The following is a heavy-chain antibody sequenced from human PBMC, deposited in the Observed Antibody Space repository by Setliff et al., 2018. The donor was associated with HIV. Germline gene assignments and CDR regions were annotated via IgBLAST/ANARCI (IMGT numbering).Heavy chain of an antibody. Sequence: SETLSLTCTVSGDSTSTYYWNWIRQSPGKGLEWIGYIYTTQTTKYNPSLKSRVTISVDTSKNQFSLNLNSVTAADTAVYHCARGPSINTIRARGYYMDVWGKGTTVTVSS. CDR2: IYTTQTT. CDR1: GDSTSTYY. V-gene: IGHV4-4*08. CDR3: ARGPSINTIRARGYYMDV. D-gene: IGHD3-10*01. J-gene: IGHJ6*03.